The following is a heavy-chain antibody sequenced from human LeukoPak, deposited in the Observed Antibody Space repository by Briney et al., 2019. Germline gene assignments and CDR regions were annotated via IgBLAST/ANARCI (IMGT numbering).Heavy chain of an antibody. CDR1: GGSISSSSYY. Sequence: SETLSLTCTVSGGSISSSSYYWGWIRQPPGKGLEWIGSIYYSGSTYYNPSLKSRVTISVDKSKNQFSLKLSSVTAADTAVYYCASRPGYYDSSGYYYYGMDVWGQGTTVTVSS. J-gene: IGHJ6*02. D-gene: IGHD3-22*01. CDR3: ASRPGYYDSSGYYYYGMDV. V-gene: IGHV4-39*07. CDR2: IYYSGST.